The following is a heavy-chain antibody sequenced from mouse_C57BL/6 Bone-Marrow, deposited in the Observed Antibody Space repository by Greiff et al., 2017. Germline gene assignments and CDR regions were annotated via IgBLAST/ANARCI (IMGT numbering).Heavy chain of an antibody. V-gene: IGHV14-4*01. CDR2: IDPENGDT. CDR1: GFNIKDDY. D-gene: IGHD1-1*01. J-gene: IGHJ2*01. CDR3: TALFRGDY. Sequence: VQLQQSGAELVRPGASVKLSCTASGFNIKDDYMHWVKQRPEQGLEWIGWIDPENGDTEYASKFQGKATITADTSSNTAYLQLSSLTSEDTAVYYCTALFRGDYWGQGTTLTVSS.